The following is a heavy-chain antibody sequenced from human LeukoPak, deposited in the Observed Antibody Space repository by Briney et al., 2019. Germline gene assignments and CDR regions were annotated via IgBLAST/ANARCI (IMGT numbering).Heavy chain of an antibody. Sequence: GGSLRLSCATSGFTFSTYSMHWVRQAPGKGLEWLAVISFDGSVKYYADSVKGRFTISRDNSRNTLDLQMSSLRAEDTAVYYCAKDNYGSGSYLLYFDSWGQGTLVTVSS. CDR3: AKDNYGSGSYLLYFDS. D-gene: IGHD3-10*01. CDR1: GFTFSTYS. CDR2: ISFDGSVK. V-gene: IGHV3-30-3*02. J-gene: IGHJ4*02.